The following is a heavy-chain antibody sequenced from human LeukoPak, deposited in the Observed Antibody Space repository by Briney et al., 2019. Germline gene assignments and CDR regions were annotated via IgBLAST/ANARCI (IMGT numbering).Heavy chain of an antibody. V-gene: IGHV3-33*01. CDR3: ARDSMTTVTTLDY. CDR2: IWYDGSNK. CDR1: GFTFSSYG. Sequence: PGGSLRLSCAASGFTFSSYGMHWVRQAPGKGLEWVAVIWYDGSNKCYADSVKGRFTISRDNSKNTLYLQMNSLRAEDTAVYYCARDSMTTVTTLDYWGQGTLVTVSS. J-gene: IGHJ4*02. D-gene: IGHD4-17*01.